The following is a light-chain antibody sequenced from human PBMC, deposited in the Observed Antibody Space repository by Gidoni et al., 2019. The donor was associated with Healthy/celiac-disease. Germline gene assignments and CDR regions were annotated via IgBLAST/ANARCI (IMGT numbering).Light chain of an antibody. V-gene: IGKV3-15*01. CDR1: QSVSSN. J-gene: IGKJ4*01. CDR2: GAS. CDR3: QQYNNWPPLT. Sequence: EIVMTQSPATLSVSPGERATLSCRASQSVSSNLAWYQQKPGQAPRLLIYGASTRATGIPARFSCSGSGTEFTLTISSLQSEDFAVYYCQQYNNWPPLTFGGGTK.